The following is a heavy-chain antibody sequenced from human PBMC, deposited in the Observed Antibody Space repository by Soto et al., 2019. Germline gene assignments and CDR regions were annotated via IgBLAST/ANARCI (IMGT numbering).Heavy chain of an antibody. Sequence: QVRLQESGPGLVKPSETLSLTCTVSGGSISSYYWSWIRQPPGKGLEWIGYMYNTGSTIYNPSATGRVTISVDXSXNXXSLKLNSVTAADTAVYYCARDLWGYCGADCYPLDVWGQGTTVTVSS. V-gene: IGHV4-59*01. J-gene: IGHJ6*02. D-gene: IGHD2-21*02. CDR1: GGSISSYY. CDR3: ARDLWGYCGADCYPLDV. CDR2: MYNTGST.